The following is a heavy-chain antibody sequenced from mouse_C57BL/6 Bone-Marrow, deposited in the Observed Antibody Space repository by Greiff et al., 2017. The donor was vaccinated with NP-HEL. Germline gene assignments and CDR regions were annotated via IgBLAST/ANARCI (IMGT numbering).Heavy chain of an antibody. CDR1: GYTFTSYD. CDR2: IYPRDGST. J-gene: IGHJ4*01. V-gene: IGHV1-85*01. CDR3: ARLDRYYAMDY. Sequence: VKLVESGPELVKPGASVKLSCKASGYTFTSYDINWVKQRPGQGLEWIGWIYPRDGSTKYNEKFKGKATLTVDTSSSTAYMELHSLTSEDSAVYFCARLDRYYAMDYWGQGTSVTVSS. D-gene: IGHD2-14*01.